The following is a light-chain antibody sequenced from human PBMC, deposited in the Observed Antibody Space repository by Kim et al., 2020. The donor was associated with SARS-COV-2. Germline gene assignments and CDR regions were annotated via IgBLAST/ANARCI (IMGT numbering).Light chain of an antibody. V-gene: IGKV3-20*01. J-gene: IGKJ1*01. CDR3: RQYGSSPWT. Sequence: EIVLTQSPGTLSFSPGEGATLSCRASQSVYSSYLAWYQHKPGQAPRLLIYGASSRATGIPDRFSGSGSGTDFTLTISRLEPEDFAVYYCRQYGSSPWTFGQGTKVDIK. CDR2: GAS. CDR1: QSVYSSY.